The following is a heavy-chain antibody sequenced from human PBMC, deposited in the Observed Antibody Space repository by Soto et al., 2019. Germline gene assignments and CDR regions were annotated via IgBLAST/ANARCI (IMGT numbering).Heavy chain of an antibody. V-gene: IGHV4-59*01. Sequence: PSETLSLTCTVSGGSIRSYYWSWIRQTPGKGLEWIGYIYYSGSTNYNPSLKSRVTISVDTSKNQFSLKLSSVTAADTTVYYCARQKLGYCSGGSCYPRIYYGMDVWGQGTTVTVSS. CDR1: GGSIRSYY. CDR2: IYYSGST. J-gene: IGHJ6*02. CDR3: ARQKLGYCSGGSCYPRIYYGMDV. D-gene: IGHD2-15*01.